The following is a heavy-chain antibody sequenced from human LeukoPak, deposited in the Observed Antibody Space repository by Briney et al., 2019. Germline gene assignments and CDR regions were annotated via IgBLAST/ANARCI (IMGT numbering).Heavy chain of an antibody. CDR3: ARYCSGGSCYFSV. Sequence: SETLSLTCTVSGGSISSHYWSWIRQPPGKGLEWIGYIYYSGSTNYNPSLKSRVTISVDTSKNQFSLKLSSVTAADTAVYYCARYCSGGSCYFSVWGQGTLVTVSS. D-gene: IGHD2-15*01. CDR1: GGSISSHY. CDR2: IYYSGST. J-gene: IGHJ4*02. V-gene: IGHV4-59*11.